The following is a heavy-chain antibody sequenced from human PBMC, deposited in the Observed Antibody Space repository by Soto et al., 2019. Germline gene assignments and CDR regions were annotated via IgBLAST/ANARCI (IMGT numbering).Heavy chain of an antibody. V-gene: IGHV3-30-3*01. CDR1: GFTFSSYA. D-gene: IGHD3-10*01. J-gene: IGHJ4*02. Sequence: QVQLVESGGGVVQPGRSLRLSCAASGFTFSSYAMHWVRQAPGKGLEWVAVISYDGSIKYYADSVKGRFTISRDNSTTTPYLQMNSLRADDTAVYYCARDPMGRYYGSGSYYFDYWGQGTLVTVSS. CDR2: ISYDGSIK. CDR3: ARDPMGRYYGSGSYYFDY.